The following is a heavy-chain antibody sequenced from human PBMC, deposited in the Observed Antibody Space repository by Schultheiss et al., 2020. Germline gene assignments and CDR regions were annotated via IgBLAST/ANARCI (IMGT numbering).Heavy chain of an antibody. V-gene: IGHV4-39*07. CDR2: IYTSGST. CDR3: ASTPPPLTNYYYYYYMDV. J-gene: IGHJ6*03. Sequence: SETLSLTCTVSGGSISSSSYYWGWIRQPPGKGLEWIGSIYTSGSTNYNPSLKSRVTISVDTSKNQFSLKLSSVTAADTAVYYCASTPPPLTNYYYYYYMDVWGKGTTVTGSS. D-gene: IGHD1/OR15-1a*01. CDR1: GGSISSSSYY.